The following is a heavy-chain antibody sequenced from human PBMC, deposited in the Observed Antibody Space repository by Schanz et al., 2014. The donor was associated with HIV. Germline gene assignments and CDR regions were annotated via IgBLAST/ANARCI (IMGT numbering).Heavy chain of an antibody. CDR3: AKDRNYYDSKYRGKGNYYYYYGMDV. D-gene: IGHD3-22*01. Sequence: VQLLESGGGLAQPGGSLRLSCAASGFTFSRYWMTWVRQAPGKGLEWVTLISYDGINKYYADSVKGRFTISRDNSKNTLYLQINSLRIDDTAVYYCAKDRNYYDSKYRGKGNYYYYYGMDVWGQGTTVTVSS. J-gene: IGHJ6*02. CDR2: ISYDGINK. CDR1: GFTFSRYW. V-gene: IGHV3-30*18.